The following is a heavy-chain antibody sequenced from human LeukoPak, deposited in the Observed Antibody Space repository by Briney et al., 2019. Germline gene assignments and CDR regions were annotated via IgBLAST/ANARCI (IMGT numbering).Heavy chain of an antibody. CDR3: GGGGGVGGRYRFSWFDP. CDR1: GYTFTGYY. CDR2: INPNSGGT. D-gene: IGHD3-16*02. J-gene: IGHJ5*02. V-gene: IGHV1-2*02. Sequence: GASVKVSCKASGYTFTGYYMHWVRQAPGQGLEWMGWINPNSGGTNYAQKFQGRVTMTRDTSISTAYMELSRLKSDDTAVYYCGGGGGVGGRYRFSWFDPWGQGTLVTVSS.